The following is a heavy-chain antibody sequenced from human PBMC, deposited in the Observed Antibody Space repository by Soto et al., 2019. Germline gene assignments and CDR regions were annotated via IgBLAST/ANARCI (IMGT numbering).Heavy chain of an antibody. Sequence: GGSLRLSCAASGFTFSSYSMNWVRQAPGKGLEWVSSISSSSSYIYYADSVKGRFTISRDNAKNSLYLQMNSLRAEDTAVYYCAREGAPYYDILTGPDYWGQGTLVTVSS. CDR2: ISSSSSYI. J-gene: IGHJ4*02. V-gene: IGHV3-21*01. CDR3: AREGAPYYDILTGPDY. CDR1: GFTFSSYS. D-gene: IGHD3-9*01.